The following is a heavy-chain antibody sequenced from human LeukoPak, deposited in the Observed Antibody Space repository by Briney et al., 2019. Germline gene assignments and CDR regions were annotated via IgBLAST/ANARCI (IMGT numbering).Heavy chain of an antibody. CDR1: GFTVSSNY. J-gene: IGHJ4*02. CDR3: ARDSSPLTDYGDYVFDY. D-gene: IGHD4-17*01. CDR2: IYSGGST. Sequence: GGSLRLSCAASGFTVSSNYMSWVRQAPGKGLEWVSVIYSGGSTHYADSVKGRFTISRDNSKNTLYLQMNSLRAEDTAVYYCARDSSPLTDYGDYVFDYWGQGTLVTVSS. V-gene: IGHV3-66*01.